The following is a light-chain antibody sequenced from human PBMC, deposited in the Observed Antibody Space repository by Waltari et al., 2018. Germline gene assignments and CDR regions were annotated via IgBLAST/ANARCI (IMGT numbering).Light chain of an antibody. Sequence: QSALTPPASVSGPPGQSITIPCTGTSTHVGNYNLLSRYQQYPGKVPQLIIYEVNNRPSGVSHRFSGSKSRNTASLTISGLQAEDEADYYCFSYTGDTTLYVFGTGTKVTVL. CDR3: FSYTGDTTLYV. CDR2: EVN. CDR1: STHVGNYNL. V-gene: IGLV2-23*02. J-gene: IGLJ1*01.